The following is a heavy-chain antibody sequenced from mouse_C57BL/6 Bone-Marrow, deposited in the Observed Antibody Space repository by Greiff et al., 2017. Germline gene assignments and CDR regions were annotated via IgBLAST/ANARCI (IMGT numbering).Heavy chain of an antibody. CDR3: ARDYSSSYWYFDV. V-gene: IGHV1-85*01. D-gene: IGHD1-1*01. CDR2: IYPRDGST. Sequence: QVQLKESGPELVKPGASVKLSCKASGYTFTSYDINWVKQRPGQGLEWIGWIYPRDGSTKYNAKFKGKATLTVDTSSSTAYMELHSLTSEDSAVYFGARDYSSSYWYFDVWGTGTTVTVSS. CDR1: GYTFTSYD. J-gene: IGHJ1*03.